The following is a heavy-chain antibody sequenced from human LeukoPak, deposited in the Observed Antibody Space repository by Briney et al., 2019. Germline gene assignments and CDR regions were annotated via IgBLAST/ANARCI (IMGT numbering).Heavy chain of an antibody. Sequence: GASVKVSCKASGYTFTSYYMHWVRQAPGQGLEWMGIINPSGGSTSYAQKFQGRVTMTRDTSTSTVYMELSSLRSEDTAVYYCARAPGTAMVRRAFDIWGQGTMVTVSS. V-gene: IGHV1-46*01. CDR1: GYTFTSYY. D-gene: IGHD5-18*01. J-gene: IGHJ3*02. CDR2: INPSGGST. CDR3: ARAPGTAMVRRAFDI.